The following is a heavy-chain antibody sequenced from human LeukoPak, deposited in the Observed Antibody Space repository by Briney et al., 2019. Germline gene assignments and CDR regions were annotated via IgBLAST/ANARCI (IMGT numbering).Heavy chain of an antibody. D-gene: IGHD6-6*01. V-gene: IGHV3-48*04. Sequence: GGSLRLSCAASGFTFSSYSMNWVRQAPGKGLEWVSSISGTGSIVFYADSLKGRFTISRDNAKNTVYLQMNNLRVDDTAMYYCVGTIASRGSEYWGQGALVTVSS. CDR1: GFTFSSYS. J-gene: IGHJ4*02. CDR3: VGTIASRGSEY. CDR2: ISGTGSIV.